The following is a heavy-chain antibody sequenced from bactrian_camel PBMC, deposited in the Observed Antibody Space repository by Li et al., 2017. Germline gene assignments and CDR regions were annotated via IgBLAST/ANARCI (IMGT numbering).Heavy chain of an antibody. V-gene: IGHV3S53*01. J-gene: IGHJ4*01. CDR1: GYTYSTAC. CDR2: LDGDGIT. D-gene: IGHD2*01. Sequence: QLVESGGGSVQAGGSLRLSCSVSGYTYSTACMGWFRQAPGTEREGVAVLDGDGITKYSDSVKGRFIISKHNAKNTLFLQMNSLKPEDTGMYFCAAKQCVDLETSSSSPFEGYKYTYYGRGTQVTVS.